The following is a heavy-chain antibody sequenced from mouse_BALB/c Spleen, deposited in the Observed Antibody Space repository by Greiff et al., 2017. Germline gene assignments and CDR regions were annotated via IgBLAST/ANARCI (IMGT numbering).Heavy chain of an antibody. D-gene: IGHD1-1*01. CDR3: ARKKLRYFDV. CDR2: ISYSGST. V-gene: IGHV3-2*02. CDR1: GYSITSDYA. J-gene: IGHJ1*01. Sequence: EVQLVESGPGLVKPSQSLSLTCTVTGYSITSDYAWNWIRQFPGNKLEWMGYISYSGSTSYNPSLKSRISITRDTSKNQFFLQLNSVTTEDTATYYCARKKLRYFDVWGAGTTVTVSS.